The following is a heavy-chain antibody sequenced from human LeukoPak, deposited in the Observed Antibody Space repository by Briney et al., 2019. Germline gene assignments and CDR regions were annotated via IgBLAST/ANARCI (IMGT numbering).Heavy chain of an antibody. CDR1: GFSVSSDY. J-gene: IGHJ4*02. D-gene: IGHD5-18*01. CDR2: IYSGGST. V-gene: IGHV3-53*01. Sequence: GGSLRLSCAASGFSVSSDYMTWVRQAPGKGLEWVSVIYSGGSTYYADSVKGRFTTSRDNSKNTLYLQMNNVRVEDTAVYFCARYHTALNYWGQGTLVTASS. CDR3: ARYHTALNY.